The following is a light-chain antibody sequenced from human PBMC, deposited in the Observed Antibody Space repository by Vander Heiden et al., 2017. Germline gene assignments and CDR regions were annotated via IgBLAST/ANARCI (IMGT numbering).Light chain of an antibody. CDR2: AAS. V-gene: IGKV1-39*01. Sequence: DIQMTQSPSSLSASVGDRVTITCRASQSISSYLNWYQQKPGKAPKLLIYAASSLQSGVPSRFSGSGSGTDFTLTISSMKPEDFATSYCQQSYRTPYTFGQGTKLEIK. J-gene: IGKJ2*01. CDR3: QQSYRTPYT. CDR1: QSISSY.